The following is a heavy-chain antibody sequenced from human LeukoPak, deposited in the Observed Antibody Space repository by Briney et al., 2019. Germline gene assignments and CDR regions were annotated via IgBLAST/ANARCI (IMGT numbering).Heavy chain of an antibody. J-gene: IGHJ4*02. V-gene: IGHV4-34*01. CDR2: INHSGST. CDR3: ARGQWGYNSYYFDY. Sequence: SETLSLTCAVYGGSFSGYYWGWIRQPPGKGLEWIGEINHSGSTNYNPSLKSRVTISVDTSKNQFSLKLSSVTAADTAVYYCARGQWGYNSYYFDYWGQGTLVTVSS. CDR1: GGSFSGYY. D-gene: IGHD5-24*01.